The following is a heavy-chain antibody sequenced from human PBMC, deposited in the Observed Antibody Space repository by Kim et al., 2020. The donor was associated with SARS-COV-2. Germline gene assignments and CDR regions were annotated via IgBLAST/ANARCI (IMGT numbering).Heavy chain of an antibody. CDR3: ASPGIAAAGLDY. J-gene: IGHJ4*02. V-gene: IGHV4-39*01. CDR1: GGSISSSSYY. Sequence: SETLSLTCTVSGGSISSSSYYWGWIRQPPGKGLEWIGSIYYSGSTYYNPSLKSRVTISVDTSKNQFSLKLSSVTAADTAVYYCASPGIAAAGLDYWGQGT. CDR2: IYYSGST. D-gene: IGHD6-13*01.